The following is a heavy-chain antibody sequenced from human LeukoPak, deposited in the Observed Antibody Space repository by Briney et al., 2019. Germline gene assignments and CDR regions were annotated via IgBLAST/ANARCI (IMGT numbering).Heavy chain of an antibody. CDR3: TRSDWFDP. CDR2: INSDGSST. V-gene: IGHV3-74*01. J-gene: IGHJ5*02. CDR1: GFTFRSYS. Sequence: GGSLRLSCAASGFTFRSYSMHWVRQTPGKGLVWVSRINSDGSSTSYADSVKGRFTTSRDNAKNTLYLQMNSLRGEDTAVYYCTRSDWFDPWGQGTLVTVSS.